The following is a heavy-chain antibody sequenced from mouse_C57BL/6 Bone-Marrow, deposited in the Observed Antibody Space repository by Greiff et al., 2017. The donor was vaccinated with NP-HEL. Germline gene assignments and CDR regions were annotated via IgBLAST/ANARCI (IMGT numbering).Heavy chain of an antibody. Sequence: VQLQQSGPVLVKPGASVKMSCKASGYTFTDYYMNWVKQSHGKSLEWIGVINPYNGGTSYNQKFKGKATLTVDKSSSTAYMELNSLTSEDSAVYYCARSYYGSSLAYWGQGTLVTVSA. V-gene: IGHV1-19*01. D-gene: IGHD1-1*01. CDR1: GYTFTDYY. CDR3: ARSYYGSSLAY. J-gene: IGHJ3*01. CDR2: INPYNGGT.